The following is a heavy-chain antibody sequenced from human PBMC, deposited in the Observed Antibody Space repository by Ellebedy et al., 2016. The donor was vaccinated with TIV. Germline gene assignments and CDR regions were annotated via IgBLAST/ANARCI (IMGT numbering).Heavy chain of an antibody. D-gene: IGHD3/OR15-3a*01. Sequence: PGGSLRLSCAASGFSFSGYAMSWVRQAPGKGLEWVSIISANGGTTYYADSVKGRFTISRDNSKNTLFLQMSSLRAEDTAVYFCARRSTDFAFDSWGQGTLVTVSS. CDR3: ARRSTDFAFDS. CDR1: GFSFSGYA. J-gene: IGHJ4*02. V-gene: IGHV3-23*01. CDR2: ISANGGTT.